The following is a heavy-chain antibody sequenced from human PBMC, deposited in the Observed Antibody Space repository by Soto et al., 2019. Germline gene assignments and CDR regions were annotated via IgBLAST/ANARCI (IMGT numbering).Heavy chain of an antibody. CDR1: GFIFNSYS. D-gene: IGHD6-13*01. CDR3: ARTAAAGFKVPRLDY. CDR2: ISHDGNKM. V-gene: IGHV3-30*04. J-gene: IGHJ4*02. Sequence: QVQLVESGGGAAQPGRSLRLACAASGFIFNSYSMYWVRQAPGKGLEWVAVISHDGNKMYYADSVKGRFTIYRDNSKNTVYLQMNTLRREDTALYYCARTAAAGFKVPRLDYWGQGTRVTVSS.